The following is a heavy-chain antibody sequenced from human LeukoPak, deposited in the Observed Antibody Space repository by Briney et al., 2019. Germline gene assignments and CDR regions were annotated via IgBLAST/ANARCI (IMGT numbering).Heavy chain of an antibody. CDR2: IYYSGST. CDR3: ARGGSGYDYAFDY. V-gene: IGHV4-59*01. Sequence: PSETLSLTCTVSGSSISSYYWSWIRQPPGKGLEWIGYIYYSGSTNYNPSLKSRVTISVDTSKNQFSLKLSSVTAADTAVYYCARGGSGYDYAFDYWGQGTLVTVSS. CDR1: GSSISSYY. J-gene: IGHJ4*02. D-gene: IGHD5-12*01.